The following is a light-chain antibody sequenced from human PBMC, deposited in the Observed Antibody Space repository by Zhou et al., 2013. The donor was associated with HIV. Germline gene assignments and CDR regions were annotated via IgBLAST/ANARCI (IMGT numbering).Light chain of an antibody. Sequence: ETVLTQFPLSLTVTPGEPASISCISSQSLLHSDGYSDLHWYLQKPGQSPRLLIYLGSNRASGVPDRFSGSGSGTHFTLKISRVEAEDVGVYYCMQALQTPRTFGQGTKVEIK. J-gene: IGKJ1*01. CDR2: LGS. V-gene: IGKV2-28*01. CDR3: MQALQTPRT. CDR1: QSLLHSDGYSD.